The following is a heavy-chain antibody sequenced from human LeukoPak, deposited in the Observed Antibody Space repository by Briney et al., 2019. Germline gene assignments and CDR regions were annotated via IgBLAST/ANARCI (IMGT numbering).Heavy chain of an antibody. Sequence: GGSLRLSCAASGFTFSNAWTSWVRQAPGKGLEWVGRIKSKTDGGTTDYAAPVKGRFTISRDDSKNTLYLQMNSLKTEDTAVYYCTTDRDCSGGSCYSRYYYYMDVWGKGTTVTVSS. CDR1: GFTFSNAW. D-gene: IGHD2-15*01. J-gene: IGHJ6*03. V-gene: IGHV3-15*01. CDR2: IKSKTDGGTT. CDR3: TTDRDCSGGSCYSRYYYYMDV.